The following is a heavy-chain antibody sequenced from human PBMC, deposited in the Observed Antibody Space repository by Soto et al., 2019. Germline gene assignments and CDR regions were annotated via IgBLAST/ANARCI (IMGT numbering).Heavy chain of an antibody. CDR3: ASGVNRGY. J-gene: IGHJ4*02. Sequence: EVQLVESGGTLVQPGGSLRLSCAASGFTVSNNYMTWVRQAPGKGLEWVSVIYSGGKTYYADSVKGRFTISRDSSKNTLFLQMNSLRAEDTAVYYCASGVNRGYWGQGTLVTVSS. D-gene: IGHD2-8*01. CDR2: IYSGGKT. CDR1: GFTVSNNY. V-gene: IGHV3-66*01.